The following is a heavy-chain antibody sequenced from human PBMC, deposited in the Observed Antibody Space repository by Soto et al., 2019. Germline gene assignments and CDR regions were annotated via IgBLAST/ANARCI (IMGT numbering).Heavy chain of an antibody. CDR1: GCTFSSFA. V-gene: IGHV3-23*01. CDR3: AGPGYSSQDY. D-gene: IGHD5-18*01. J-gene: IGHJ4*02. Sequence: VQLLESVGDLVQPGGSLRLSCAASGCTFSSFALSWVRQAPGKGLEWVSAIVGGGDDTDYADSVKGRFTISRDNSKNTLYLQMNSLRVEDTAVYYCAGPGYSSQDYWGQGTLVTVSS. CDR2: IVGGGDDT.